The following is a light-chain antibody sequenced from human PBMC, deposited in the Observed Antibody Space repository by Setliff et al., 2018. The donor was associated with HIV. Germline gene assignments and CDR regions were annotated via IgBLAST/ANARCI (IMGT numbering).Light chain of an antibody. CDR2: EVS. CDR3: SSYAGSNNV. Sequence: QSVLTQPPSASGSPGQSVTISCTGTSSDVGGYNYASWYQQHPGKAPKLMIYEVSKRPSGVPDRFSGSKSGNTASLTVSGLQAEDEADYYCSSYAGSNNVFGTGTKVTV. J-gene: IGLJ1*01. V-gene: IGLV2-8*01. CDR1: SSDVGGYNY.